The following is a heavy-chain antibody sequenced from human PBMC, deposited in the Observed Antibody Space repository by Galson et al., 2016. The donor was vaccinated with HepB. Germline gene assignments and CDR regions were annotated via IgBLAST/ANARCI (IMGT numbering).Heavy chain of an antibody. Sequence: SVKVSCKASGYAFTSYAMHWVRQAPGQRLEWMGWINAGTGNTKYSQKFQGRVTITRDTSASTAYMELSSLRFEDTAVYYCATSWKGRSSPLVWGQGSLVTVSS. V-gene: IGHV1-3*01. CDR2: INAGTGNT. CDR3: ATSWKGRSSPLV. J-gene: IGHJ4*02. CDR1: GYAFTSYA. D-gene: IGHD6-6*01.